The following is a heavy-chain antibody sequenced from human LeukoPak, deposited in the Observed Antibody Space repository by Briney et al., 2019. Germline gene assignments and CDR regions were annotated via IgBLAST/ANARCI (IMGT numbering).Heavy chain of an antibody. CDR3: ARGGGVVLRSYMDV. J-gene: IGHJ6*03. D-gene: IGHD3-3*01. V-gene: IGHV1-69*05. CDR2: IIPIFGTA. CDR1: GGTFSSYA. Sequence: ASVKVSCKASGGTFSSYAISWVRQAPGQGLEWMGGIIPIFGTANYAQKFQGRVTMTRDTSIVYMELSSLRSEDTAVYYCARGGGVVLRSYMDVWGKGATVTISS.